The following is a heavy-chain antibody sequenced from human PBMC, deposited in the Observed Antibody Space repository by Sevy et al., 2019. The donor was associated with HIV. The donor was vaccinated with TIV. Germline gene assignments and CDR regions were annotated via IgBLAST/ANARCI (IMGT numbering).Heavy chain of an antibody. D-gene: IGHD6-19*01. CDR1: GGSISSDY. CDR2: IYYSGST. V-gene: IGHV4-59*01. CDR3: ARDRGSGWFWFDP. J-gene: IGHJ5*02. Sequence: SETLSLTCSVSGGSISSDYWSWIRQPPGKGLEWIGYIYYSGSTNYNPSLKSRVTISVDTSKNQVSLKVSSVTAADTAVYYCARDRGSGWFWFDPWGQGTLVTVPS.